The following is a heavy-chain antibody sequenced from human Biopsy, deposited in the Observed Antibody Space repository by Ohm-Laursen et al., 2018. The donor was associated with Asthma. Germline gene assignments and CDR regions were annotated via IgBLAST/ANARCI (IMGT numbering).Heavy chain of an antibody. Sequence: SLRLSCSASGFTFRNYGMHWVRQAPGKGLEWVAVIWYDGGNKYYADSVKGRFIISRDNSKNTLYLQMNSLRAEDTAVYYCARDIVATMIGYYYYGMDVWGQGTTVTVSS. V-gene: IGHV3-33*01. D-gene: IGHD5-12*01. CDR3: ARDIVATMIGYYYYGMDV. J-gene: IGHJ6*02. CDR2: IWYDGGNK. CDR1: GFTFRNYG.